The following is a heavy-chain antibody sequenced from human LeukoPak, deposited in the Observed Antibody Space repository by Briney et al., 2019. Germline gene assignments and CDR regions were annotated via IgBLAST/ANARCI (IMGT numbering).Heavy chain of an antibody. CDR1: GYTFTGYG. V-gene: IGHV1-18*01. CDR2: IRVYDGNT. J-gene: IGHJ4*02. Sequence: ASVKVSCKASGYTFTGYGISWVRQAPGQGLEWMGWIRVYDGNTHYAQKLQGRVTMTTDTSTSTAYMELRSLRSDDTAVYYCARGASGRGYYFDYWGQGTLVTVSS. CDR3: ARGASGRGYYFDY. D-gene: IGHD3-10*01.